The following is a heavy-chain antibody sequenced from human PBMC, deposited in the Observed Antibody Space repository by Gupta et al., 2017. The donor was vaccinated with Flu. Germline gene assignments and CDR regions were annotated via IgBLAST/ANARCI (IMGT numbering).Heavy chain of an antibody. Sequence: QITVKESGPTLVNPTQTLTLTCSFSGLSLSSSGVSAGWIRQAPGKALEWLALIYWDDDKRYRTSMKNRLTITKDNSKNQVVLTMTNMDPVDTATYYCARSQSVSKDAFDMWGQGTMVTVSS. CDR2: IYWDDDK. D-gene: IGHD2-2*01. CDR1: GLSLSSSGVS. CDR3: ARSQSVSKDAFDM. J-gene: IGHJ3*02. V-gene: IGHV2-5*02.